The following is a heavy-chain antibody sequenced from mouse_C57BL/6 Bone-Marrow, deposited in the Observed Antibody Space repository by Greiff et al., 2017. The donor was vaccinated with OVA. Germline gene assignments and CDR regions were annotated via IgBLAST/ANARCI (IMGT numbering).Heavy chain of an antibody. J-gene: IGHJ4*01. V-gene: IGHV1-22*01. CDR1: GYTFTDYN. D-gene: IGHD1-1*01. CDR2: INPNNGGT. CDR3: AREGYGSSYGAMDY. Sequence: VQLKESGPELVKPGASVKMSCKASGYTFTDYNMHWVKQSHGKSLEWIGYINPNNGGTSYNQKFKGKATLTVNKSSSTAYMELRSLTSEDSAVYYCAREGYGSSYGAMDYWGQGTSVTVSS.